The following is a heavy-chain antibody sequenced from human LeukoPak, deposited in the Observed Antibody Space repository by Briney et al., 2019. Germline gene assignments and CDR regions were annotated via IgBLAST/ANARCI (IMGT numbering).Heavy chain of an antibody. Sequence: PGGSLRLSCAASGFTFSSYGMHWVRQAPGKGLEWVAVISYDGSNKYYADSVKGRFTISRDNSKNTLYLQMNSLRAEGTAVYYCARVRATVTKDPDYWGQGTLVTVSS. CDR1: GFTFSSYG. D-gene: IGHD4-17*01. V-gene: IGHV3-30*05. J-gene: IGHJ4*02. CDR3: ARVRATVTKDPDY. CDR2: ISYDGSNK.